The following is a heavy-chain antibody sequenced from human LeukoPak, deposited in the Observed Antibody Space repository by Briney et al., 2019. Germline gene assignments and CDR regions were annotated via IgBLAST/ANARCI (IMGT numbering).Heavy chain of an antibody. D-gene: IGHD3-16*02. V-gene: IGHV4-34*01. J-gene: IGHJ4*02. CDR1: GGSFSDYY. Sequence: KPSETLSLTCAVYGGSFSDYYWSWIRHPPGRGLEWIGEINHSGTTNYSPSLKSRVSISVDTSKNQFSLKLNSVTAADAAMYYCASHYSSGSYRYTGSFDSWGQGMLANVSS. CDR2: INHSGTT. CDR3: ASHYSSGSYRYTGSFDS.